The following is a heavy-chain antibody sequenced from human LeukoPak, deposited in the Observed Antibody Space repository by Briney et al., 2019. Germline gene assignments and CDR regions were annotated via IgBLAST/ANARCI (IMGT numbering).Heavy chain of an antibody. Sequence: GGSLRLSCAASGFTFSSYSMNWVRQAPGKGLEWVSSISSSSSYIHYADSVKGRFTISRDNAKNSLYLQMNSLRAEDTAVYYCASKAGYYNWFDPWGQGTLVTVSS. V-gene: IGHV3-21*01. CDR1: GFTFSSYS. J-gene: IGHJ5*02. D-gene: IGHD3-9*01. CDR3: ASKAGYYNWFDP. CDR2: ISSSSSYI.